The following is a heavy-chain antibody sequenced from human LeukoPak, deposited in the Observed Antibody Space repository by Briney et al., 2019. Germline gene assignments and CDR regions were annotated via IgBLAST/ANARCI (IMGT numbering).Heavy chain of an antibody. J-gene: IGHJ5*02. Sequence: GGSLRLSCAASGFTFSSYSMNWVRQAPGKGLEWVSYISSSSSAIYYADSVKGRFTISRDNGKNSLYLQMNSLRAEDTAVYYCAREPAAAGRNWFDPWGQGTLVTVSS. CDR3: AREPAAAGRNWFDP. CDR1: GFTFSSYS. CDR2: ISSSSSAI. D-gene: IGHD6-13*01. V-gene: IGHV3-48*01.